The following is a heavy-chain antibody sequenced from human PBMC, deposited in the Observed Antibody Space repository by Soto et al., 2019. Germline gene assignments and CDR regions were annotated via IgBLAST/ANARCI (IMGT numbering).Heavy chain of an antibody. D-gene: IGHD3-22*01. J-gene: IGHJ4*02. V-gene: IGHV3-30-3*01. Sequence: QVQLVESGGGVVQSGRSLRLSCVASGFTFSRYAMHWVRQAPGKGLEWVAVISSDVSKKYYADSVKDRFTISRDNSKNTLFLQMNSLRAEDTAVYYCARVHDYYDSSGYLYYFDYWGQGTLVTVSS. CDR2: ISSDVSKK. CDR3: ARVHDYYDSSGYLYYFDY. CDR1: GFTFSRYA.